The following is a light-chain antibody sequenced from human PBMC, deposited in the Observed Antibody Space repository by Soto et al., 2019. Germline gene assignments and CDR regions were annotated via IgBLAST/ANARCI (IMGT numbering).Light chain of an antibody. CDR3: SSYTTSYFYV. CDR1: GRDIGAYDY. Sequence: QSALTQPASVSGSPGQSITISCTGSGRDIGAYDYVSWYQQHPGKAPKLLIYGVNNRPSGVSYRFSASKSAFTASLTISGLQAEDVAHYYCSSYTTSYFYVFGPGTKLTVL. V-gene: IGLV2-14*01. CDR2: GVN. J-gene: IGLJ1*01.